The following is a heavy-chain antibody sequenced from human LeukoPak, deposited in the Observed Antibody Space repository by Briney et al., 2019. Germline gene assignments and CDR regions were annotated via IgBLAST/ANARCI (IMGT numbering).Heavy chain of an antibody. CDR2: IIPIFGTA. V-gene: IGHV1-69*05. CDR3: ATMEGLVVYCSSWGFDY. D-gene: IGHD6-13*01. CDR1: GGTFSSYA. Sequence: SVKVSCKASGGTFSSYAISWVRQAPGQGLEWMGRIIPIFGTANYAHKFQGRVTITTDESTSTAYMELSSLRSEDTAVYYCATMEGLVVYCSSWGFDYWGQGTLVTVSS. J-gene: IGHJ4*02.